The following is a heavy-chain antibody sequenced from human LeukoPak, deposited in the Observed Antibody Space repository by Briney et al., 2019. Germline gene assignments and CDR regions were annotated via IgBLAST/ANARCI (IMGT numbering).Heavy chain of an antibody. Sequence: ASETLSLTCAVSRGSTSSSSYYWGWIRQPPGKGLEWIGSIYYSGSTYYNPSLKSRVTISVDTSKNQFSLKLSSVTAADTAVYYCARRGGYCSGGSCYSWGYWGQGTLVTVSS. CDR3: ARRGGYCSGGSCYSWGY. CDR2: IYYSGST. V-gene: IGHV4-39*01. D-gene: IGHD2-15*01. CDR1: RGSTSSSSYY. J-gene: IGHJ4*02.